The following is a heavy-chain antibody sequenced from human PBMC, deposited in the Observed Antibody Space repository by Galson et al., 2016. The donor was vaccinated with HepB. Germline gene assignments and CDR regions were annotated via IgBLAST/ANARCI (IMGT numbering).Heavy chain of an antibody. CDR1: GFAFSGYW. CDR2: INSDESDS. D-gene: IGHD5-18*01. CDR3: ARGGVYNYGPVDH. Sequence: SLRLSCAASGFAFSGYWMHWVRQVPGKGLVWVSRINSDESDSNYADSVKGRFTISRDNAKKTLYLQMNRLRDEDTAVYYCARGGVYNYGPVDHWGQGTLVTAAS. J-gene: IGHJ4*02. V-gene: IGHV3-74*01.